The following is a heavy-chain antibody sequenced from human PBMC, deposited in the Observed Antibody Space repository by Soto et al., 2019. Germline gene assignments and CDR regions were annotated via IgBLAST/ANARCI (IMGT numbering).Heavy chain of an antibody. CDR1: GDTFTTHA. J-gene: IGHJ4*01. Sequence: VKVSCKASGDTFTTHAINWVRQAPGERFEWMGSINAGNGNTKYLQRFQGRVTITRDTSASTAYMELSSLGSEDTAVYLCPTAGGGYCSGSSSSFDYWGHGTLPTVSS. V-gene: IGHV1-3*01. CDR3: PTAGGGYCSGSSSSFDY. CDR2: INAGNGNT. D-gene: IGHD2-2*01.